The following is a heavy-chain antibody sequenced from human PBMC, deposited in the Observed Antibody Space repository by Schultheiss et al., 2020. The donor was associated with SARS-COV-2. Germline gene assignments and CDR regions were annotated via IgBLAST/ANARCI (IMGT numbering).Heavy chain of an antibody. J-gene: IGHJ6*03. CDR2: IYTSGST. CDR3: ASGPQTLWSGWYYYYMDV. D-gene: IGHD2-15*01. Sequence: SETLSLTCTVSGGSISSGSYYWSWIRQPAGKGLEWIGRIYTSGSTNYNPSLKSRVTISVDTSKNQFSLRLNSVTAADTAVYYCASGPQTLWSGWYYYYMDVWGKGTTVTVSS. CDR1: GGSISSGSYY. V-gene: IGHV4-61*02.